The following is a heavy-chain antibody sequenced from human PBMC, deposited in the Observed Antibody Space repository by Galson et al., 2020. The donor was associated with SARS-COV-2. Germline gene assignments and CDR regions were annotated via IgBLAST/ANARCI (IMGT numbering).Heavy chain of an antibody. D-gene: IGHD2-15*01. CDR1: GFTFDNYV. Sequence: SCAASGFTFDNYVIHWVRQAPGKGLEWVSLINGDGGSAYYADSVKGRFTISRDNSKNSLHLQMNSLRTEDTALYYCAKDFCSGGSCYSYGMDVWGQGTTVTVSS. CDR3: AKDFCSGGSCYSYGMDV. V-gene: IGHV3-43*02. J-gene: IGHJ6*02. CDR2: INGDGGSA.